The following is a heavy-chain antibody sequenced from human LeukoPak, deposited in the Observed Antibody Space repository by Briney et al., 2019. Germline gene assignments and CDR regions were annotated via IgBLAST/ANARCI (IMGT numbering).Heavy chain of an antibody. CDR2: INPNSGGT. V-gene: IGHV1-2*02. CDR1: GYTFTGYY. D-gene: IGHD6-13*01. CDR3: ARDQRMRGIAAAATGY. J-gene: IGHJ4*02. Sequence: ASVKVSCKASGYTFTGYYMHWVRQVPGQGLEWMGWINPNSGGTNYAQKFQGRVTMTRDTSISTAYMELSRLRSDDTAVYYCARDQRMRGIAAAATGYWGQGTLVTVSS.